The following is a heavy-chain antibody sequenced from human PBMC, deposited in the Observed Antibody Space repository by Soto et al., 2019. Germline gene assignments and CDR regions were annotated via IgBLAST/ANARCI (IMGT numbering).Heavy chain of an antibody. V-gene: IGHV1-69*13. D-gene: IGHD4-17*01. CDR1: GGAFGRYS. Sequence: SVKVSCKAPGGAFGRYSVSWVRQAPGQGLEWIGGVIPVFNTSNYSLKFQGRVAIFADLSTSTVFMELRSLRSEDTALYYCARGDEMTAVTIFEYWGQGTLVTVSS. J-gene: IGHJ4*02. CDR3: ARGDEMTAVTIFEY. CDR2: VIPVFNTS.